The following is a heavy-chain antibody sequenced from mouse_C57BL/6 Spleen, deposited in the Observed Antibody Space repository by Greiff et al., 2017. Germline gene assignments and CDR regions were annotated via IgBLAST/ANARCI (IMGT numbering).Heavy chain of an antibody. CDR1: GYAFSSSW. CDR2: IYPGDGDT. D-gene: IGHD3-2*02. J-gene: IGHJ2*01. Sequence: QVQLQQSGPELVKPGASVKISCKASGYAFSSSWMNWVKQRPGKGLEWIGRIYPGDGDTNYNGKFKGKATLTADKSSSTAYMQLSSLTSEDSAVYFCAKSDSSGYGDYWGQGTTLTVSS. CDR3: AKSDSSGYGDY. V-gene: IGHV1-82*01.